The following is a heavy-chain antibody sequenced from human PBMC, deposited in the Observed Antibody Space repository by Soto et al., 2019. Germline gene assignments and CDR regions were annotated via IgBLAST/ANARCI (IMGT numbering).Heavy chain of an antibody. CDR3: ARDSSKPIAAASYYYYYGMDV. Sequence: SVKVPCKASGGTFSSYAISWVRQAPGQGLEWMGGIIPIFGTANYAQKFQGRVTITADESTSTAYMELSSLRSEDTAVYYCARDSSKPIAAASYYYYYGMDVWGQGTTVTVSS. CDR1: GGTFSSYA. CDR2: IIPIFGTA. J-gene: IGHJ6*02. D-gene: IGHD6-13*01. V-gene: IGHV1-69*13.